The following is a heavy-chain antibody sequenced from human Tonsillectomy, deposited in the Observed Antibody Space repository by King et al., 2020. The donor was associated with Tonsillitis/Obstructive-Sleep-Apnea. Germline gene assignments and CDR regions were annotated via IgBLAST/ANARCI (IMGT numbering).Heavy chain of an antibody. Sequence: VQLVESGGGLVKPGGSLRLSCAASGFTFSSYSMNWVRQAPGKGLEWVSSISSSSSYIYYADSVKGRFTISRDNAKKSLYLQMNSLRAEDTAVYYCARDSNTRYCSSTSCRPFDYWGQGTLVTVSS. CDR2: ISSSSSYI. D-gene: IGHD2-2*01. J-gene: IGHJ4*02. CDR3: ARDSNTRYCSSTSCRPFDY. CDR1: GFTFSSYS. V-gene: IGHV3-21*01.